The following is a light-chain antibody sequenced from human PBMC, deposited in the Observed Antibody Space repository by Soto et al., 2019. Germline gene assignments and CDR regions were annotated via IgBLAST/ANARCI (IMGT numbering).Light chain of an antibody. Sequence: QSALTQPASVSGSPGQSITISCTGTSSDVGGFNYVSWYQQHPGKAPKLMIYDVTNRPSGVSYRFSGSKSGNTASLTISGLQAEDEADYYFNSYTSSRTDFFGSGTKLTVL. CDR3: NSYTSSRTDF. J-gene: IGLJ1*01. CDR2: DVT. V-gene: IGLV2-14*03. CDR1: SSDVGGFNY.